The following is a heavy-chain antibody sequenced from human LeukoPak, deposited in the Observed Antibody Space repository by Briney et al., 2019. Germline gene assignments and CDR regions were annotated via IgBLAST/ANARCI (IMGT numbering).Heavy chain of an antibody. CDR1: GFTFSSYG. V-gene: IGHV3-30*02. CDR3: ASSGSYVHASDYYGMDV. J-gene: IGHJ6*02. CDR2: IRYDGSNK. D-gene: IGHD1-26*01. Sequence: PGGSLRLSCAASGFTFSSYGMHWVRQAPGKGLEWVAFIRYDGSNKYYADSVKGRFTISRDNSKNTLYLQMNSLRAEDTAVYYCASSGSYVHASDYYGMDVWGQGTTVTVSS.